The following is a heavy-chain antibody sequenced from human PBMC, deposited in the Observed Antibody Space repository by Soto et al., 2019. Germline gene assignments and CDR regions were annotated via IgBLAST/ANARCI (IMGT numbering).Heavy chain of an antibody. J-gene: IGHJ4*02. Sequence: QVQLQESGPGLVKPSETLSLTCTVSGGSISSYYWSWIRQPPGKGLEWIGYIYYSGSTNYNPSLKSRVTTSVYTSKNQFSLKLSSVTAADTAVYYCARRYGALFDYWGQGTLVTVSS. CDR3: ARRYGALFDY. D-gene: IGHD4-17*01. CDR2: IYYSGST. CDR1: GGSISSYY. V-gene: IGHV4-59*08.